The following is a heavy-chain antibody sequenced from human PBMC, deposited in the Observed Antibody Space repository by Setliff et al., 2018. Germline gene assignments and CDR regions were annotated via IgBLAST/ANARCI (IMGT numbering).Heavy chain of an antibody. CDR2: IRSKSDSYAT. J-gene: IGHJ3*02. Sequence: GASLRLSCAASGFTFSGSAMYWVRQASGKGLEWVGRIRSKSDSYATIYAASVRGRFTISRDDSKNTAYLQMNSLKTEDTAVYYCAAAPAGSDVFDMWGQGTMVT. D-gene: IGHD6-13*01. CDR3: AAAPAGSDVFDM. CDR1: GFTFSGSA. V-gene: IGHV3-73*01.